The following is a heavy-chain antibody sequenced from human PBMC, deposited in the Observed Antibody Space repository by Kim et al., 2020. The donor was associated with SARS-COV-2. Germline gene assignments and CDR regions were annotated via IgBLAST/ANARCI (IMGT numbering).Heavy chain of an antibody. CDR3: ARDNYGSGYYYYGMDV. Sequence: SVKGRFTISRDNAKNSLYLQMNSLRAEDTAVYYCARDNYGSGYYYYGMDVWGQGTTVTVSS. D-gene: IGHD3-10*01. J-gene: IGHJ6*02. V-gene: IGHV3-21*01.